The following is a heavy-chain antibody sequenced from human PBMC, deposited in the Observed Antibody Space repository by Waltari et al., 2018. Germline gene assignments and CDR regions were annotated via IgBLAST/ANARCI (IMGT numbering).Heavy chain of an antibody. Sequence: QVQLVQSGAEVKKPGASVKVSCKASGYTFTSYYMHWVRQAPGQGLEWMGIINRSGGSTSYAQKFQGRVTMTRDTSTSTVYMELSSLRSEDTAVYYCARISSFLFFDYWGQGTLVTVSS. CDR3: ARISSFLFFDY. D-gene: IGHD6-13*01. J-gene: IGHJ4*02. CDR2: INRSGGST. CDR1: GYTFTSYY. V-gene: IGHV1-46*03.